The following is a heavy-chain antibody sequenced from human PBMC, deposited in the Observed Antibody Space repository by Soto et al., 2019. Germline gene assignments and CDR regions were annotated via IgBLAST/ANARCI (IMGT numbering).Heavy chain of an antibody. J-gene: IGHJ5*02. D-gene: IGHD4-17*01. Sequence: SVKVSFKAAGYAFSSYGISWVRQAPGQGLEWMGWISAYNGNTNYAQNLQGRVTMTTDTSTSTAYMELRSLRSDDTAVYYCARDWMTTVTNWFDPWGQGTLVTVSS. CDR2: ISAYNGNT. CDR1: GYAFSSYG. V-gene: IGHV1-18*01. CDR3: ARDWMTTVTNWFDP.